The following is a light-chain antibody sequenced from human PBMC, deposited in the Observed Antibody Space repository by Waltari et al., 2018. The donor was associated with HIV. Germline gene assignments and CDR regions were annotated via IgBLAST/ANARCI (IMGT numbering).Light chain of an antibody. Sequence: QSVLTQPPSASGTPGQRVTISCSGSSSNIGSNPVNWYQQLPGTAPKLLIYSNNLRPSGVPDRFSGSKSGTSASLAISGLQSEDEADYYCAAWDDSLNGPVFGGGTKLIVL. CDR1: SSNIGSNP. CDR3: AAWDDSLNGPV. V-gene: IGLV1-44*01. CDR2: SNN. J-gene: IGLJ2*01.